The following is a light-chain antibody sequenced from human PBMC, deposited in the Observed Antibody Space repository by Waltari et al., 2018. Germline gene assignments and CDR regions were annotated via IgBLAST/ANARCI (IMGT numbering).Light chain of an antibody. Sequence: DIVMTQSPDSLAVSLGERDSISCKPSQSVLTSSNNKNYLAWYQQKPGQPPKLLFYWASTRESGVPDRFSSSGSGTDFTLTISSLQAEDVAIYYCQQYYNAPLTFGGGTKVEIK. V-gene: IGKV4-1*01. CDR3: QQYYNAPLT. CDR1: QSVLTSSNNKNY. J-gene: IGKJ4*01. CDR2: WAS.